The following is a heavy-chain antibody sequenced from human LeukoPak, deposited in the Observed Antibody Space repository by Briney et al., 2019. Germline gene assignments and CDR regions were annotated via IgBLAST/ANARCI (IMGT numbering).Heavy chain of an antibody. CDR3: ARSGIQSGYCSSTSCYTGY. J-gene: IGHJ4*02. D-gene: IGHD2-2*02. CDR1: GFTFSNYW. Sequence: PGGSLRLSCVASGFTFSNYWMTWVRQAPGKTLEWVANIRQDGSESFYVGSVRGRFTISRDNSKNTLYLQMNSLRVEDTAVYYCARSGIQSGYCSSTSCYTGYWGQGTLVTVSS. CDR2: IRQDGSES. V-gene: IGHV3-7*01.